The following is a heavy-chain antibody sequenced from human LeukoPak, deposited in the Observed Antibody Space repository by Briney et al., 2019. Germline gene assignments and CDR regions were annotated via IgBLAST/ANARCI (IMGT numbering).Heavy chain of an antibody. CDR2: ISGSGDST. CDR3: ARDVAAAGTNY. V-gene: IGHV3-23*01. CDR1: GYTFNRYS. D-gene: IGHD6-13*01. J-gene: IGHJ4*02. Sequence: PGGSLRLSCAASGYTFNRYSMSWVRQAPGKGLEWVSAISGSGDSTYYADSVKGRFTISRDNSKNTLYLQMNSLRAEDTAVYYCARDVAAAGTNYWGQGTLVTVSS.